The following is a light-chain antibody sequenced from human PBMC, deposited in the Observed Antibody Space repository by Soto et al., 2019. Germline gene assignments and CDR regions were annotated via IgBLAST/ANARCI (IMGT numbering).Light chain of an antibody. V-gene: IGKV1-9*01. CDR2: AAS. CDR3: QQLRMYPST. Sequence: IQFTQSPSSLSASVGDRVALTCRASQDIAIYLAWYQQKPGEAPKLLIYAASTLYGGVPSRFSGSGSGTDFALTITSLQAEDFATYYCQQLRMYPSTFGGGTKVDIK. CDR1: QDIAIY. J-gene: IGKJ4*01.